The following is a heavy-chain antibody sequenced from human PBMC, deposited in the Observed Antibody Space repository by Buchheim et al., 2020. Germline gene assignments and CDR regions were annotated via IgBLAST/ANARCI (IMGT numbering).Heavy chain of an antibody. D-gene: IGHD3-10*01. CDR3: ARARITMVRGVTTPQYFDY. J-gene: IGHJ4*02. V-gene: IGHV4-30-4*01. CDR1: GGSISSGDYY. Sequence: QVQLQESGPGLVKPSQTLSLTCTVSGGSISSGDYYWSWLRQPPGKGLEWIGYIYYSGSTYYNPSLKSRVTISVDTSKTQFSMKLSSVTAADTAVYYCARARITMVRGVTTPQYFDYWGQGTL. CDR2: IYYSGST.